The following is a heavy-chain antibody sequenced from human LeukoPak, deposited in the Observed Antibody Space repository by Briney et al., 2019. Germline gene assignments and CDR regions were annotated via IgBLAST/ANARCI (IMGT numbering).Heavy chain of an antibody. V-gene: IGHV1-69*04. D-gene: IGHD3-10*01. CDR1: GGTFSSYA. J-gene: IGHJ4*02. Sequence: GASVKVSCKASGGTFSSYAISWVRQAPGQGLEWMGRIIPILGIANYAQKFQGRVTITADKSTSTAYMELSSLRSEDTAVYYCALGDYYGSGSYYGGWGQGTLVTVSP. CDR2: IIPILGIA. CDR3: ALGDYYGSGSYYGG.